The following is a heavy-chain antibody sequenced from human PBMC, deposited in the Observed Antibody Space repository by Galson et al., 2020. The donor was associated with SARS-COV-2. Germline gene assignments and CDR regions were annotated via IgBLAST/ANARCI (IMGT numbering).Heavy chain of an antibody. CDR2: ISGSGGST. D-gene: IGHD3-10*01. CDR1: GFTFSSYA. CDR3: AKGLSTGNMVRGVEYFQH. V-gene: IGHV3-23*01. J-gene: IGHJ1*01. Sequence: GESLKISCAASGFTFSSYAMSWVRQAPGKGLEWVSAISGSGGSTYYADSVKGRFTISRDNSKNTLYLQMNSLRAEDTAVYYCAKGLSTGNMVRGVEYFQHWGQGTLVTVSS.